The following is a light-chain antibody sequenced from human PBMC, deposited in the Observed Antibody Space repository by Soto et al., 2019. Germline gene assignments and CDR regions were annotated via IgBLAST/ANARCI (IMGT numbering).Light chain of an antibody. CDR3: QQYNDWPLT. CDR2: GAS. Sequence: EIVLTQSPGTLSLSPGERATLSCRASQSIRSNYVAWYQQKPGQGPRLLIYGASTRATGIPARFSGSGSGTEFTLTISSLQSEDSAVYYCQQYNDWPLTFGGGTKVDIK. V-gene: IGKV3-15*01. CDR1: QSIRSN. J-gene: IGKJ4*01.